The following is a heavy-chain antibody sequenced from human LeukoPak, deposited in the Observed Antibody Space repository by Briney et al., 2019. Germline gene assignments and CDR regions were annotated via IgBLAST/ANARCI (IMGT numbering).Heavy chain of an antibody. CDR2: IYYSGST. Sequence: SETLSLTCTVSGGSISNNYWSWIRQPPGKGLEWIGYIYYSGSTNYNPSLKSRVTISVDTSKNQFSLKLSSVTAADTAVYYCARVSSSWSYFDYWGQGTLVTVSS. CDR3: ARVSSSWSYFDY. J-gene: IGHJ4*02. D-gene: IGHD6-13*01. V-gene: IGHV4-59*01. CDR1: GGSISNNY.